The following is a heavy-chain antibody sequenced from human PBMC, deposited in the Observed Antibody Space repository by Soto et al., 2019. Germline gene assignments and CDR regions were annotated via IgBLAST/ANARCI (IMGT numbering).Heavy chain of an antibody. J-gene: IGHJ4*02. CDR3: ARHITIFGVVPNYFDY. Sequence: SETLSLTCTVSGGSLSSYYWTWIRQPPGKGLEWIGYVYYSGNTNYNPSLKSRVTISVDTSKNQFSLKLSSVTAADTAVYYCARHITIFGVVPNYFDYWGQGTLVTVSS. CDR2: VYYSGNT. D-gene: IGHD3-3*01. V-gene: IGHV4-59*08. CDR1: GGSLSSYY.